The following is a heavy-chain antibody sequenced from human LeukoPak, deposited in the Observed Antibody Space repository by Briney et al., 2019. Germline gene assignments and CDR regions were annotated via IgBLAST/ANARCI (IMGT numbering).Heavy chain of an antibody. CDR2: FDPEDGET. CDR1: GYTLTELS. Sequence: ASVKVSCKVSGYTLTELSMHWVRQAPGKGLEWMGGFDPEDGETIYAQKFQGRGTMAEDTSTDTAYMELSSLRFGDTAVYYCATDRAPGDWYFDLWGRGTLVTVSS. CDR3: ATDRAPGDWYFDL. D-gene: IGHD3-10*01. J-gene: IGHJ2*01. V-gene: IGHV1-24*01.